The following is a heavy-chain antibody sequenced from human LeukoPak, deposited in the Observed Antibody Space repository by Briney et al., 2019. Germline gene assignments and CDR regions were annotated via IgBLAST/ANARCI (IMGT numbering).Heavy chain of an antibody. CDR1: GFTLSNYW. D-gene: IGHD6-19*01. V-gene: IGHV3-7*05. CDR3: ARAGYSRGWFAYY. J-gene: IGHJ4*02. Sequence: GGPLRLSCAASGFTLSNYWMSWVRQAPGKGLEWVANMDQEGSEKYYVDSVKGRFTISRDNAKNSLYLQMNTLSAEDTAIYYCARAGYSRGWFAYYWGQGALVTVSS. CDR2: MDQEGSEK.